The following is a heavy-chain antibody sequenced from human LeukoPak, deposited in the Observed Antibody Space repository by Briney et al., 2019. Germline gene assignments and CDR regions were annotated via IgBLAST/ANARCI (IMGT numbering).Heavy chain of an antibody. Sequence: ASVKVSCKASGYTFTDDYMHWVRQAPGQGLEWMGWINAYNGNTNYAQKLQGRVTMATDTSTSTAYMELRSLRSDDTAVFYCASPYDYGDHYLDALHIWGQGTIVTVSS. CDR1: GYTFTDDY. CDR2: INAYNGNT. CDR3: ASPYDYGDHYLDALHI. D-gene: IGHD4-17*01. J-gene: IGHJ3*02. V-gene: IGHV1-18*04.